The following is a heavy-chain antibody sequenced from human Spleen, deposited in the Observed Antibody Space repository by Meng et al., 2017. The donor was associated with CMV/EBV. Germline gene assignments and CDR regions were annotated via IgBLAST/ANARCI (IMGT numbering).Heavy chain of an antibody. CDR3: ARGGSRPGGFGRYGGYFDF. Sequence: SVKVSCKASGGTFSSYAISWVRQAPGQGLEWMGGIIPIFGTANYAQKFQGRVTITTDESTSTAYMELSSLRSEDTAVYYCARGGSRPGGFGRYGGYFDFWGQGALVTVSS. J-gene: IGHJ4*02. D-gene: IGHD2-8*02. V-gene: IGHV1-69*05. CDR1: GGTFSSYA. CDR2: IIPIFGTA.